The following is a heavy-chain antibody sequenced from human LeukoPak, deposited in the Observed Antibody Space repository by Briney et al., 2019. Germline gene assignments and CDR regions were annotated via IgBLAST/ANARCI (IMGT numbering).Heavy chain of an antibody. CDR1: GFSFSTYA. J-gene: IGHJ4*02. Sequence: GGSLRLSCAASGFSFSTYAMTWVRQAPGQGLEWVSTIGGSGDSTYYVDSVQGRFTISRDDSKNTLYLHMDSLRDEDTAVYHCTRYYYDSNGYRIDYWGQGALVTVTS. CDR3: TRYYYDSNGYRIDY. D-gene: IGHD3-22*01. V-gene: IGHV3-23*01. CDR2: IGGSGDST.